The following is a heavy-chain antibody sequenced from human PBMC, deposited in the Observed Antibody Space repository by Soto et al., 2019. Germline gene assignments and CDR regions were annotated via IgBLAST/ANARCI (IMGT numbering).Heavy chain of an antibody. CDR2: IYYTGST. Sequence: QVQLQESGPGLVKPSETLSLTCTVSGDSISGYSWSWIRQPPGKGLEWIGYIYYTGSTNYSPSLMSRVTISVDTSKNQFALKLSSVTAADTAVYYYARQSSLAAVVDWGQGTLVTVSS. CDR3: ARQSSLAAVVD. D-gene: IGHD6-13*01. J-gene: IGHJ4*02. CDR1: GDSISGYS. V-gene: IGHV4-59*08.